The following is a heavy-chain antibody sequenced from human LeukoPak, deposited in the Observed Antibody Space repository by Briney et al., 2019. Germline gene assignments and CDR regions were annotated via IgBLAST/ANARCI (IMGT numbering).Heavy chain of an antibody. CDR1: GFTFSDYE. Sequence: AGGSLRLSCSASGFTFSDYEMNWVRQAPGKGLDWVSFISSSGSTTDYADSVKGRFTISRDNGKNSLYLQMNSLRAEDTAIYYCARGTFSMYSSGWYVGYWGQGTLVTVSS. D-gene: IGHD6-19*01. CDR2: ISSSGSTT. J-gene: IGHJ4*02. CDR3: ARGTFSMYSSGWYVGY. V-gene: IGHV3-48*03.